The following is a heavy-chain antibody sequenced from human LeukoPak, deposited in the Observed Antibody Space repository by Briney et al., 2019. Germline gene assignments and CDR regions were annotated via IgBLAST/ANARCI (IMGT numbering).Heavy chain of an antibody. J-gene: IGHJ2*01. D-gene: IGHD3-3*01. CDR2: IYYSGST. CDR3: ARQGFWSGYIPDWYFDL. V-gene: IGHV4-59*01. CDR1: GGSIISSYY. Sequence: SETLSLTCTVSGGSIISSYYWSWIRQPPGKGLEWIGYIYYSGSTNYNPSLKSRVTISVDTSKNQFSLKLSSVTAADTAVYYCARQGFWSGYIPDWYFDLWGRGTLVTVSS.